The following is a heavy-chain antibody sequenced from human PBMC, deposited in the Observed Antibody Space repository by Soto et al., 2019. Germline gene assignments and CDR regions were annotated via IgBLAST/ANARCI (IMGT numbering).Heavy chain of an antibody. J-gene: IGHJ4*02. D-gene: IGHD6-19*01. V-gene: IGHV3-66*01. CDR1: GFTVSSNY. CDR3: ARRIAVTGSSYFDS. Sequence: EVQLVESGGGLVQPGRSLRLSCAASGFTVSSNYMSWVRQAPGKGLEWVSVIYVDGRTYYADSVKVRFTISRENSKNTVYLQMNSLRAEDAAVYYCARRIAVTGSSYFDSWGQGTMVTVSS. CDR2: IYVDGRT.